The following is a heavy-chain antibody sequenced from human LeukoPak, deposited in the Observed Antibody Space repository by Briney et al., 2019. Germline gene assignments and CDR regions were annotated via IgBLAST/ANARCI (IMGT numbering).Heavy chain of an antibody. J-gene: IGHJ4*02. CDR2: IIPIFGTA. Sequence: ASVKVTCKASGGTFSSYAISWVRQAPGQGLEWMGGIIPIFGTANYAQKFQGRVTITADESTGTAYMELSSLRSEDTAVYYCARCEYSYGCYFDYWGQGTLVTVSS. CDR1: GGTFSSYA. CDR3: ARCEYSYGCYFDY. D-gene: IGHD5-18*01. V-gene: IGHV1-69*13.